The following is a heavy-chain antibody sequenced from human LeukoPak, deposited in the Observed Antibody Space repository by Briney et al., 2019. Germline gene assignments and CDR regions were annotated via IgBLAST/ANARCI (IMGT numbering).Heavy chain of an antibody. Sequence: GGSLRLSCAASGVTLSRYGMHWVRQAPGKGLEWVAVISYEGGTQHYADSVKGRFIISRDNPRNTLYLQMNILRTEDTAVYYCAKEGTPQVSTWYDLWGQGTQVIVSS. V-gene: IGHV3-30*18. J-gene: IGHJ5*02. CDR1: GVTLSRYG. CDR2: ISYEGGTQ. D-gene: IGHD3-10*01. CDR3: AKEGTPQVSTWYDL.